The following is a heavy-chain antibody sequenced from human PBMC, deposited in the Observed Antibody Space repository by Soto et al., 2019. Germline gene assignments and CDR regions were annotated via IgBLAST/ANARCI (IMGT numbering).Heavy chain of an antibody. J-gene: IGHJ4*02. Sequence: GASVKVSCKASGYTFITCDINWVRQAPGQGLEWMGWMNPYNGNAGYAQKFQGRVTMTRNTSISTAYMELTSLKSNDTAVYFCARRKERSGPHYFDSWGQGTLVTVSS. CDR3: ARRKERSGPHYFDS. D-gene: IGHD1-1*01. CDR1: GYTFITCD. V-gene: IGHV1-8*01. CDR2: MNPYNGNA.